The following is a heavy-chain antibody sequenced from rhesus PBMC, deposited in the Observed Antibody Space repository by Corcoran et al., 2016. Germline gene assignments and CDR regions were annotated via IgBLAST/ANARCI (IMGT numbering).Heavy chain of an antibody. V-gene: IGHV3-37*01. J-gene: IGHJ4*01. Sequence: EVQLVESGGGLVQPGGSLRLSCAASGFTFSDHYLDWVRQAPGKGLEWVSSISCSNNSTNYPDSVKGRFTISRDNAKNTLYLQMNSPRAEDTAVYYCARDGIAGTTYLDYWGQGVLVTVSS. CDR2: ISCSNNST. D-gene: IGHD1-20*01. CDR3: ARDGIAGTTYLDY. CDR1: GFTFSDHY.